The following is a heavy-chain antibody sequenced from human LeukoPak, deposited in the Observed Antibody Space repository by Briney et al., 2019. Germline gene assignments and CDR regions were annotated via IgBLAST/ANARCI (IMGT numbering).Heavy chain of an antibody. J-gene: IGHJ4*02. CDR2: TRYRSTWNT. V-gene: IGHV6-1*01. CDR3: VRDFNWAFDY. D-gene: IGHD3-16*01. Sequence: KTSQTLSLTCSISGDSVSSKSVSWSWMRQSPSRGLEYLGRTRYRSTWNTFYSLSAEGRITINADTSRNEVSLRLSSVTPEDTALYYCVRDFNWAFDYWGQGTLVTVSS. CDR1: GDSVSSKSVS.